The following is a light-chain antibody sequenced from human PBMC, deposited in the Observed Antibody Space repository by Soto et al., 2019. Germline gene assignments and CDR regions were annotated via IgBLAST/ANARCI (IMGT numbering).Light chain of an antibody. CDR3: ATWDDSLNGYV. CDR1: SSNIGSNT. V-gene: IGLV1-44*01. Sequence: QPVLTQPPSASGTPGQRVTISCSGGSSNIGSNTVNWYQHLPGTAPKLLIDTNNQRPSGVPDRFSGSKSGTSASLAISGLRSEDEADYYCATWDDSLNGYVFGTGTKVTVL. CDR2: TNN. J-gene: IGLJ1*01.